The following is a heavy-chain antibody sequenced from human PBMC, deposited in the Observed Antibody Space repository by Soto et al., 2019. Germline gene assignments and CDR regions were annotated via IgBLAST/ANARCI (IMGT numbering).Heavy chain of an antibody. CDR2: IYHSGST. J-gene: IGHJ3*02. CDR1: GGSISSGGYS. CDR3: ARAPGSGWGAFDI. Sequence: QLQLQESGSGLVKPSQTLSLTCAVSGGSISSGGYSWSWIRQPPGKGLEWIGYIYHSGSTYYNPSLKSRVTASVDRSKNQFSLKRSSVTAAYTAGYYCARAPGSGWGAFDIWGQGTMVTVSS. D-gene: IGHD3-10*01. V-gene: IGHV4-30-2*01.